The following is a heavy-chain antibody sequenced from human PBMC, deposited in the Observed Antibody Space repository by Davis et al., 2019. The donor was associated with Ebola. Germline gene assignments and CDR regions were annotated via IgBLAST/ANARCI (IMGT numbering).Heavy chain of an antibody. J-gene: IGHJ4*02. Sequence: GESLKISCAASGFTFDTYGMNWVRQAPGKGLEWVSYISGSGGNTYYADSVKGRFTISRDNSKSTLYLQMNSLRVEDTAVYYCAKGNRVTYQYDSGDDYWGQGTLVTVSS. V-gene: IGHV3-23*01. D-gene: IGHD3-22*01. CDR3: AKGNRVTYQYDSGDDY. CDR1: GFTFDTYG. CDR2: ISGSGGNT.